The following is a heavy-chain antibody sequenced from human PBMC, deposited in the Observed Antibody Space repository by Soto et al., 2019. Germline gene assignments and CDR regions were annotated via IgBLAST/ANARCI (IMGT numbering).Heavy chain of an antibody. V-gene: IGHV3-30*18. D-gene: IGHD4-17*01. CDR1: GFTFSSYG. CDR2: ISYDGSNK. Sequence: GGSQRLSCAASGFTFSSYGMHWVRQAPGKGLEWVAVISYDGSNKYYADSVKGRFTISRDNSKNTLYLQMNSLRAEDTAVYYCAKHLYGDQYYFDYWGQGTLVTVSS. CDR3: AKHLYGDQYYFDY. J-gene: IGHJ4*02.